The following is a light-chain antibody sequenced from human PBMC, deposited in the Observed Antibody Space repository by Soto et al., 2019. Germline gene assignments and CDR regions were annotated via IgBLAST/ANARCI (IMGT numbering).Light chain of an antibody. CDR2: GAS. V-gene: IGKV3-20*01. Sequence: EIVLTQSPGTLSLSPGERATLSCRASHSVSSSYLAWYQQKPGQAPRLLIYGASSRATGIPDRFSGSGSGTGFTLTISRLEPEDFAVYYCQQYGSSPPITSGQGTRLEIK. J-gene: IGKJ5*01. CDR3: QQYGSSPPIT. CDR1: HSVSSSY.